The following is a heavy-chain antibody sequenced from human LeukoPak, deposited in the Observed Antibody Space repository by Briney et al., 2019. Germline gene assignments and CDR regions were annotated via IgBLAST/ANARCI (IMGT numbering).Heavy chain of an antibody. Sequence: PGGSLRLSCAASGFTFSDYWMTWVRQAPGKGLERVANIKEDGTEKFYVDSVKGRFIISRDNAKKSVFLQMNGLRAEDTAVYYCARPQSGYNYYFRFWGQGTLVTVSS. CDR2: IKEDGTEK. D-gene: IGHD5-24*01. J-gene: IGHJ1*01. CDR3: ARPQSGYNYYFRF. V-gene: IGHV3-7*05. CDR1: GFTFSDYW.